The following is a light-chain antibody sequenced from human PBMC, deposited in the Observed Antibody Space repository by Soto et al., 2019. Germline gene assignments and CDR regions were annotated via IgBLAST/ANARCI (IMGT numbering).Light chain of an antibody. Sequence: EIVLTQSPATLSLSPGERATLSCRASRSVRSYLAWYQQKPGQAPRLLIYDASNRAAGIPARFSGSGSETVFTLTSSLLEAEYFAFYYHQQRYAWPPITFGQGTRLEIK. J-gene: IGKJ5*01. CDR3: QQRYAWPPIT. V-gene: IGKV3-11*01. CDR1: RSVRSY. CDR2: DAS.